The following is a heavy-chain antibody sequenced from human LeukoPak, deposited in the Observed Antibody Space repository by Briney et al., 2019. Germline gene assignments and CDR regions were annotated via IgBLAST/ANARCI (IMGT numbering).Heavy chain of an antibody. V-gene: IGHV3-11*05. CDR1: GFTFIDYY. J-gene: IGHJ4*02. D-gene: IGHD1-1*01. CDR3: ARARPYNYESFDY. Sequence: GGSLRLSCAASGFTFIDYYMTWIRQAPGKGLEWVSYISSGSTYTNYADSVKGRFTISRDNAKNSLYLLMNSLRAEDTAVYYCARARPYNYESFDYWGQGTLVTVSS. CDR2: ISSGSTYT.